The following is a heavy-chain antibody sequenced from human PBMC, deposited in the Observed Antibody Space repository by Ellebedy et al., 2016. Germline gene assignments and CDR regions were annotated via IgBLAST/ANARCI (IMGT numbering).Heavy chain of an antibody. V-gene: IGHV4-34*01. CDR2: INHSGST. Sequence: SETLSLXXAVYGGSFSGYYWSWIRQPPGKGLEWIGEINHSGSTNYNPSLKSRVTISVDTSKNQFSLKLSSVTAADTAVYYCARRRDGYNMDYWGQGTLVTVSS. D-gene: IGHD5-24*01. J-gene: IGHJ4*02. CDR3: ARRRDGYNMDY. CDR1: GGSFSGYY.